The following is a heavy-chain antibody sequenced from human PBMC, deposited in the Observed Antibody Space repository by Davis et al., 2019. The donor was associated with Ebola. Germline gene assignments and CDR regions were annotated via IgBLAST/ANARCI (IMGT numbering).Heavy chain of an antibody. CDR3: ARRASYCGGDCSDY. CDR2: IFPGDSDT. V-gene: IGHV5-51*01. D-gene: IGHD2-21*02. Sequence: PGGSLRLSCKGSGFTFTDYWIGWVRQMPGKGLEWMGIIFPGDSDTRYSPSFQGQVTISADRSISTAFLQLSSLKASDTAMYFCARRASYCGGDCSDYWGQGTLVTVSS. J-gene: IGHJ4*02. CDR1: GFTFTDYW.